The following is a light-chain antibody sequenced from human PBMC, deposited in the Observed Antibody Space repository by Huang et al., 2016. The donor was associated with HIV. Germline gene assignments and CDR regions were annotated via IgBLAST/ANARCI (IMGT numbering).Light chain of an antibody. CDR1: QSVNRY. Sequence: EIVLTQSPATLSLSPGERATLSCRASQSVNRYLAWYHQKPGQTPRLLIDDASNRAAGIPTRFSGSGSGTDFTRTISSLEPEDFAVYYCQQRGNWPTFGQGTKVEIK. CDR3: QQRGNWPT. J-gene: IGKJ1*01. V-gene: IGKV3-11*01. CDR2: DAS.